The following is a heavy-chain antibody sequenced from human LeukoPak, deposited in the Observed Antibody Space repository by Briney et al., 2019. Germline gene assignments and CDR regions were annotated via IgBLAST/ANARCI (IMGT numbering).Heavy chain of an antibody. CDR1: GGSISSGSYY. J-gene: IGHJ6*03. V-gene: IGHV4-61*02. Sequence: PSQTLSLTCTVSGGSISSGSYYWSWIRQPAGKGLEWIGRIYTSGSTNYNPSLKSRFTISVDTSKNQFSLKLSSVTAADTAVYYCARDGVGATTSYYYYYMDVWGKGTTVTISS. D-gene: IGHD1-26*01. CDR3: ARDGVGATTSYYYYYMDV. CDR2: IYTSGST.